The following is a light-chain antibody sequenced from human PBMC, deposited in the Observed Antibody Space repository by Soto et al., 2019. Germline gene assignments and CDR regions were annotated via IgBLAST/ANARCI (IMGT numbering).Light chain of an antibody. Sequence: QPVLTQPPSVSGAPGQRVTISCTGSRSNIGANYDVHWYQQLPGTAPKLLIYGNSNRPSGVPDRFSGSKSGTSASLAITGLQAEDEADYYCQSYDSSLSGSKVFGGGTKVTVL. CDR2: GNS. CDR1: RSNIGANYD. CDR3: QSYDSSLSGSKV. J-gene: IGLJ2*01. V-gene: IGLV1-40*01.